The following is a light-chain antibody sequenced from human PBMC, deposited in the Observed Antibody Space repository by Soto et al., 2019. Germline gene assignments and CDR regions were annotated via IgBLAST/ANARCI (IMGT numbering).Light chain of an antibody. CDR3: GSWDSSLNAVV. J-gene: IGLJ2*01. Sequence: QSVLTQPPSVSAAPGQKVTISCSGSSSNIGNNYASWYQHLPGTAPKLLIYHNNKRPSGIPDRFSDSNTGTSATLVITGLQTGDEADYYCGSWDSSLNAVVFGGGTKVTVL. CDR1: SSNIGNNY. CDR2: HNN. V-gene: IGLV1-51*01.